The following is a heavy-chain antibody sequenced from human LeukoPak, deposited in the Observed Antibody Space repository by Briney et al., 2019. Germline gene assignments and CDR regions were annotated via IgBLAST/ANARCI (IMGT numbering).Heavy chain of an antibody. D-gene: IGHD3-10*01. Sequence: SETLSLTCTVSGGSISSSSYYWGWIRQPPGKGLEWIGSIYYSGSTYYNPSLKSRVTISVDTSKNQFSLKLSSVTAADTAVYYCARGLWFGESFDYWGQGTLVTVSS. V-gene: IGHV4-39*07. CDR1: GGSISSSSYY. CDR2: IYYSGST. CDR3: ARGLWFGESFDY. J-gene: IGHJ4*02.